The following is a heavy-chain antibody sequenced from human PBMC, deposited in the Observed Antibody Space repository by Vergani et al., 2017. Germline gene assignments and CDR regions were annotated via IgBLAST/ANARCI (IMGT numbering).Heavy chain of an antibody. CDR1: GGSISSGGYY. V-gene: IGHV4-39*07. D-gene: IGHD2-21*01. J-gene: IGHJ2*01. CDR2: IYYSGST. CDR3: ASGRSISHFDL. Sequence: QVQLQESGPGMVKPSQTLSLTCTVSGGSISSGGYYWNWIRQHPGKGLEWIGSIYYSGSTYYNPSLKSRVTISVDTSKNQFSLKLSSVTAADTAVYYCASGRSISHFDLWGRGTLVTVSS.